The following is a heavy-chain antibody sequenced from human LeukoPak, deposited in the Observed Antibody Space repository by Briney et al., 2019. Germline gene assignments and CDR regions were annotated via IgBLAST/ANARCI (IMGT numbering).Heavy chain of an antibody. CDR3: VRLQPNTGEWAFVI. CDR1: GGSISTYY. J-gene: IGHJ3*02. CDR2: ISNGGST. Sequence: SSETQPLTCTVSGGSISTYYWSWIRQPPGEGLEWIGYISNGGSTKYNPSLKSRVTISVDTSKNQLSLKLRSVTAADTAVYHCVRLQPNTGEWAFVIWGQGTMVSVSS. V-gene: IGHV4-59*01. D-gene: IGHD1-1*01.